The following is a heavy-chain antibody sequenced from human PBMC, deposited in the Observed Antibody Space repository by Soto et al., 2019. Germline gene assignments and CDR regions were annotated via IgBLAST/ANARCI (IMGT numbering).Heavy chain of an antibody. V-gene: IGHV3-30*03. CDR1: GFTFSSYG. CDR2: ISDDGSNK. CDR3: AILTPSVGATRLFY. J-gene: IGHJ4*02. Sequence: QVQLVESGGGVVQPGRSLRLSCAASGFTFSSYGMHWVRQAPGKGLEWVAVISDDGSNKYYADSVKGRFTISRDNSKNTLDLQMNILRAEDTAVYYCAILTPSVGATRLFYWGQGTLVTVSS. D-gene: IGHD1-26*01.